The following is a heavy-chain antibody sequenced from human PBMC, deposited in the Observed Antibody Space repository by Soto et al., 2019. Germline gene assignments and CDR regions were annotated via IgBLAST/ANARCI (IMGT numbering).Heavy chain of an antibody. D-gene: IGHD6-19*01. Sequence: GGSLRLSCAASGFTFDDYAMHWVRQAPGKGLEWVSGISWNGGSIGYADSVKGRFTISRDNAKNSLYLQMNSLRAEDTAWYYCAKQLGSSGWYFDYWGQGTLVTVSS. CDR1: GFTFDDYA. CDR2: ISWNGGSI. V-gene: IGHV3-9*01. J-gene: IGHJ4*02. CDR3: AKQLGSSGWYFDY.